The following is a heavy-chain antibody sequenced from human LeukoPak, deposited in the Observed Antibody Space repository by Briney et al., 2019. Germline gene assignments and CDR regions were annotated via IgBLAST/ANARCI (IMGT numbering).Heavy chain of an antibody. Sequence: TSETLSLTCTVSGGSIRSSSYYWGWIRQPPGKGLEWIGSIYYSGSTYYNPSLKSRVAISVDASKNQFSLKLSSVTAADTAVYYCARSYYYGSGSVDYWGQGTLVTVSS. CDR2: IYYSGST. D-gene: IGHD3-10*01. CDR1: GGSIRSSSYY. J-gene: IGHJ4*02. CDR3: ARSYYYGSGSVDY. V-gene: IGHV4-39*07.